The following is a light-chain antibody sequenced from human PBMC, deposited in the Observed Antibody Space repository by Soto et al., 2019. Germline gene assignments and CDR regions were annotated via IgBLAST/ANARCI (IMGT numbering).Light chain of an antibody. V-gene: IGKV1-6*01. CDR1: QGIRDD. J-gene: IGKJ2*01. CDR2: GAS. CDR3: LQDYNYPYT. Sequence: AIQMTQSPSSLSASVGDRVSITCRASQGIRDDLGWYQQKPGKAPKLLIFGASNLQSGVPSRFSGSGSGTDFTLMIRSLQPEDSATYYCLQDYNYPYTFGQGTKLEIK.